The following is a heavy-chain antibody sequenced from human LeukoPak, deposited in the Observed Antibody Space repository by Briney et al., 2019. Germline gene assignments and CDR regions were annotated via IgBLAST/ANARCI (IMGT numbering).Heavy chain of an antibody. D-gene: IGHD6-19*01. J-gene: IGHJ4*02. Sequence: PSETLSLTCTVSGGSISSNSYYWGWIRQPPGKGLERIGSMYYSGSTRYNPSLKSRVTIYVDTSKNQFSLKLSSVTAADTAVCYYARHVGYSSGWSDYWGQGTLVTVSS. CDR1: GGSISSNSYY. CDR2: MYYSGST. CDR3: ARHVGYSSGWSDY. V-gene: IGHV4-39*01.